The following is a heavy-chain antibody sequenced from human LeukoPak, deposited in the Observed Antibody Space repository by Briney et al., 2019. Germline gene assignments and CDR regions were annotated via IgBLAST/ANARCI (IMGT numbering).Heavy chain of an antibody. CDR2: IYYSGST. CDR3: ASTPLGYCSSTSCSHYYYYGMDV. V-gene: IGHV4-39*01. J-gene: IGHJ6*02. Sequence: PSETLSLTCTVSGGSISSSSYYWGWIRQPPGKGLEWIGSIYYSGSTYYNPSLKSRVTISVDTSKNQLSLKLSSVTAADTAVYYCASTPLGYCSSTSCSHYYYYGMDVWGQGTTVTFSS. D-gene: IGHD2-2*01. CDR1: GGSISSSSYY.